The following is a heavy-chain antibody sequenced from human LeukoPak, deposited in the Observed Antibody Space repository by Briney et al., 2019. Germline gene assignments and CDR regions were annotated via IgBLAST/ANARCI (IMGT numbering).Heavy chain of an antibody. D-gene: IGHD3-10*01. CDR3: ARTQSPGIYGPREFFFYF. V-gene: IGHV4-30-2*01. CDR2: ISHSGST. Sequence: SETLSLTCAVSGGSISSSGYSWSWIRQPPRKALEWLGFISHSGSTSYNPSLKNRVSISLDRSKDQFSLKLRSVTSADTVVYYCARTQSPGIYGPREFFFYFWGHGTLVTVSS. CDR1: GGSISSSGYS. J-gene: IGHJ4*01.